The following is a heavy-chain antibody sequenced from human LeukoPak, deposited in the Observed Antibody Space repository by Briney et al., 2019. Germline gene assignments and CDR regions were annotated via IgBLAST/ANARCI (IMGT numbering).Heavy chain of an antibody. J-gene: IGHJ5*02. CDR2: IYYSGST. CDR3: ARSRITIFGVVLWFDP. CDR1: GGSISSSSYY. V-gene: IGHV4-39*07. D-gene: IGHD3-3*01. Sequence: SETLSLTCTVSGGSISSSSYYWGWIRQPPGKGLEWIGSIYYSGSTYYNPSLKSRVTISVDTSRNQFSLKLSSVTAADTAVYYCARSRITIFGVVLWFDPWGQGTLVTVSS.